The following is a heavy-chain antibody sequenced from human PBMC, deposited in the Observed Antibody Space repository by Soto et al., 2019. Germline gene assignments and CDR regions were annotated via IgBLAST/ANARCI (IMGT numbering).Heavy chain of an antibody. V-gene: IGHV3-74*01. Sequence: PXLSCAASGFSLSHYLMHWVRQAPGKGLVWFSRISPDGRTTTYADSVKGRFTISRDNAKSTLYLQMNSLTVEDGAVYYCADSWLPTSYWGPGTLVTVSS. CDR2: ISPDGRTT. D-gene: IGHD3-10*01. CDR3: ADSWLPTSY. CDR1: GFSLSHYL. J-gene: IGHJ1*01.